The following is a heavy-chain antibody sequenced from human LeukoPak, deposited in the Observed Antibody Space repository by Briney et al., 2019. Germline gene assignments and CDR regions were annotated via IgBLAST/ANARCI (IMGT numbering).Heavy chain of an antibody. CDR1: VHTFNIYY. V-gene: IGHV3-7*01. CDR3: ARGYYYSGTYYLSFLDY. D-gene: IGHD3-10*01. CDR2: TNQDDSQI. J-gene: IGHJ4*02. Sequence: GGSLRLSCAASVHTFNIYYLPCVPHAPGEGVEWGANTNQDDSQIYYMESVKGRFTITRDNAKNSLHLQMNSLRAEDTAIYYCARGYYYSGTYYLSFLDYWGRGTLVTVSS.